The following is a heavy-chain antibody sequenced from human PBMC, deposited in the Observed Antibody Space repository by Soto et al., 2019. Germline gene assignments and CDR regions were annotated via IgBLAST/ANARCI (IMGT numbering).Heavy chain of an antibody. Sequence: GESLKISCKGSGYSVTSYWIGWVRQMPGKGLEWMGIIYPGDSDTRYSPSFQGQVTISADKSISTAYLQWSSLKASDTAMYYCARQTTVVPAAMGYYYYYGMDVWGQGTTVTVSS. CDR2: IYPGDSDT. CDR1: GYSVTSYW. CDR3: ARQTTVVPAAMGYYYYYGMDV. J-gene: IGHJ6*02. V-gene: IGHV5-51*01. D-gene: IGHD2-2*01.